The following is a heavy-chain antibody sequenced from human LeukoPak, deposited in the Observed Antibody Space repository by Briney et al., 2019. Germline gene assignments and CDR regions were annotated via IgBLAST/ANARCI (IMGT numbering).Heavy chain of an antibody. D-gene: IGHD4-11*01. CDR1: GFTFSSYG. CDR3: AKLVYSNYGLDY. Sequence: GGSLRLSCAASGFTFSSYGMHWVRQAPGKGLEWVAVISYDGSKKYYADSVKGRFTISRDNSKNTLYLQMNSLRAEDTAVYYCAKLVYSNYGLDYWGQGTLVTVSS. J-gene: IGHJ4*02. CDR2: ISYDGSKK. V-gene: IGHV3-30*18.